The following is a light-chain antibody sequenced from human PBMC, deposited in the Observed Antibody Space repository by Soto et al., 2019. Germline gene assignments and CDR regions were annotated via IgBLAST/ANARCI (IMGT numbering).Light chain of an antibody. V-gene: IGLV2-8*01. CDR2: GVS. Sequence: QSVLTQSPSASGSPGQSVTISCTGTSSDVGNYNYVSWYQQHPGKAPKLMIYGVSKRPSGVPDRFSGSKSGNTASLTVSGLQVEDEADYYCSSYAGSNLWVFGGGTKVTVL. CDR3: SSYAGSNLWV. J-gene: IGLJ3*02. CDR1: SSDVGNYNY.